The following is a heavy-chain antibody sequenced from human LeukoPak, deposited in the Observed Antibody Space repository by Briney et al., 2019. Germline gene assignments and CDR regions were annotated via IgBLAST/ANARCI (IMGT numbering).Heavy chain of an antibody. CDR3: VTDIYQ. D-gene: IGHD2-2*01. V-gene: IGHV3-15*01. CDR1: GFTFSNAW. J-gene: IGHJ4*02. CDR2: IKSDGGTT. Sequence: GGSLRLSCVASGFTFSNAWMSWVRQTPGKGLEWVGRIKSDGGTTDYAAPVNGRFSISRDDSKNTLYLQMNSLEAEDTAVYYCVTDIYQWGQGTLVTVSS.